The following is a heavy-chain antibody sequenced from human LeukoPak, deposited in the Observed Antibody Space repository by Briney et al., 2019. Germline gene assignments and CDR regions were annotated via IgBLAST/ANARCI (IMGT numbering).Heavy chain of an antibody. D-gene: IGHD6-19*01. Sequence: GGSLRLSCEASEFTFRNYDIYWVRQAPGKGLEWVAFIRFDGSNTHYGDSVKGRFTISRDNSKNTLYLQMNSLRVEDSALYYCSKVGGIVLAVSYYMDVWGKGTTVTVS. CDR2: IRFDGSNT. CDR3: SKVGGIVLAVSYYMDV. V-gene: IGHV3-30*02. J-gene: IGHJ6*03. CDR1: EFTFRNYD.